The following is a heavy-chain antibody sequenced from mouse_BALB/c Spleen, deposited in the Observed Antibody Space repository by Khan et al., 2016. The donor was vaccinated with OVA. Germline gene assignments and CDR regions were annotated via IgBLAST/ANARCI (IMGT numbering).Heavy chain of an antibody. CDR1: GFNIKDNY. V-gene: IGHV14-3*02. Sequence: VRLQQSGAELVKPGASVKLSCTASGFNIKDNYMHWVKQRPEQGLEWIGRIDPANGNTEYDPKFQGKATITADTSSNTAYLQLSSLTSEDTAVYYCARWPRVYWGQGTTLTVSS. J-gene: IGHJ2*01. CDR2: IDPANGNT. CDR3: ARWPRVY.